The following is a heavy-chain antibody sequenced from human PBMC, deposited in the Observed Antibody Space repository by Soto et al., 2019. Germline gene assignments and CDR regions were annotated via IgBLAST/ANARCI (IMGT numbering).Heavy chain of an antibody. CDR2: IYYSGST. Sequence: SETLSLTCTVSGGSINSGGYYWSWIRQHPGKGLEWIGYIYYSGSTYYNPSLKSRITISVDTSKNQFSLKLSSVTAADTAVYYCARTKSPVRGVELYYFDYWGQGTLVTVSS. CDR3: ARTKSPVRGVELYYFDY. D-gene: IGHD3-10*01. V-gene: IGHV4-31*03. CDR1: GGSINSGGYY. J-gene: IGHJ4*02.